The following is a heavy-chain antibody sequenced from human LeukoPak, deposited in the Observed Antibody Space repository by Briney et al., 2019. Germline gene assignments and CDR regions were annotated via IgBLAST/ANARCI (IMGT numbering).Heavy chain of an antibody. Sequence: SETLSLTCAVYGGSFSGYYWSWIRQPPGKGLEWIGYIYYSGSTNYNPSLKSRVTISVDTSKNQFSLKLSSVTAADTAVYYCASDSYLYQLDAFDIWGQGTMVTVSS. CDR1: GGSFSGYY. CDR2: IYYSGST. CDR3: ASDSYLYQLDAFDI. V-gene: IGHV4-59*01. D-gene: IGHD2-2*01. J-gene: IGHJ3*02.